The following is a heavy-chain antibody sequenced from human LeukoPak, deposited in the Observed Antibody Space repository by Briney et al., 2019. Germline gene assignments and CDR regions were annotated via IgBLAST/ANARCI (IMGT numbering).Heavy chain of an antibody. V-gene: IGHV3-48*01. Sequence: GGSLRLSCAASGFNYSSYTMNWVRQAPGMGLEWLSYISASRDITYYADSVKGRFTISRDNAKNSLYLQMNSLRAEDTAVYYCVRGSLASGVVVYYYYYLDVWGKGTTVTVSS. CDR1: GFNYSSYT. D-gene: IGHD3-3*01. J-gene: IGHJ6*03. CDR3: VRGSLASGVVVYYYYYLDV. CDR2: ISASRDIT.